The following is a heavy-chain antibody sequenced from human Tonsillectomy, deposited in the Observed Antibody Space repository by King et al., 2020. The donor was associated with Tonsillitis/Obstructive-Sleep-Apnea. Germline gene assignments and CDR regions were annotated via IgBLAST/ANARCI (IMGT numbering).Heavy chain of an antibody. Sequence: TLKESGPTLVKPTQTLTLTCTFSGFSLSTSGVGVGWIRQPPGKALEWLALIYWDDDKRYSPSLKSRLTITKATSKNQVVRTMTNMDPVDKATYYCAHEIAARRFLGYYYYYMDVWGKGTTVTVSS. CDR2: IYWDDDK. J-gene: IGHJ6*03. D-gene: IGHD6-6*01. CDR3: AHEIAARRFLGYYYYYMDV. CDR1: GFSLSTSGVG. V-gene: IGHV2-5*02.